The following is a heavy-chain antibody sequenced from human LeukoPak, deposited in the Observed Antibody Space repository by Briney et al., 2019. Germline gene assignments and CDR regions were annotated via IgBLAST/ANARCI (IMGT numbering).Heavy chain of an antibody. CDR1: GFTFSSSA. D-gene: IGHD3-9*01. CDR2: ISASGGST. CDR3: AREDILTGSSDY. Sequence: GGSLRLSCAASGFTFSSSAMSWVRQVPGKGLEWVSGISASGGSTYYADSVKGRFTISRDNAKNSLYLQMNSLRAEDTAVYYCAREDILTGSSDYWGQGTLVTVSS. J-gene: IGHJ4*02. V-gene: IGHV3-23*01.